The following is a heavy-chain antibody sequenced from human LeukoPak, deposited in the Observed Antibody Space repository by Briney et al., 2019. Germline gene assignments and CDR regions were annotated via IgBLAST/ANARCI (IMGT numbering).Heavy chain of an antibody. Sequence: GRSLRLSCAASGFTFSSYAMHWVRQAPGKGLEWVAVISCDGSNKYYADSVKGRFTISRDNSKNTLYLQMNSLRAEDTAVYYCARERGPDVPYYYGSSGYPPGWGQGTLVTVSS. CDR2: ISCDGSNK. CDR3: ARERGPDVPYYYGSSGYPPG. V-gene: IGHV3-30-3*01. D-gene: IGHD3-22*01. J-gene: IGHJ4*02. CDR1: GFTFSSYA.